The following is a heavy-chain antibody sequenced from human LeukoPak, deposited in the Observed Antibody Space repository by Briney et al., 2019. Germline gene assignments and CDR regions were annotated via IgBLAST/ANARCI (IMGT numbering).Heavy chain of an antibody. CDR2: IYYSGST. CDR3: ARGSSSWYYLDY. J-gene: IGHJ4*02. CDR1: GGSISSYY. Sequence: PSETLSLTCTVSGGSISSYYWSWIRQPPGKGLEWIGYIYYSGSTNYNPSLKSRVTISVDTSKNQFSLKLSSVTAADTAVYYCARGSSSWYYLDYWGQGTLVTVSS. V-gene: IGHV4-59*01. D-gene: IGHD6-13*01.